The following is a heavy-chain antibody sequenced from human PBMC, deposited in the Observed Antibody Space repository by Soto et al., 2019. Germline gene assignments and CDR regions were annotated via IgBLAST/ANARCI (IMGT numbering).Heavy chain of an antibody. V-gene: IGHV3-30*18. D-gene: IGHD2-21*02. CDR1: GFTFSSYG. CDR2: ITYDGSNK. Sequence: QVQLVESGGGVVQPGRSLRLSCAASGFTFSSYGMHWVRQAPGKGLEWVAVITYDGSNKYYADSVKGRFTISRDNSKNTLYLVMNTLRAEDTAVYYCAKGAGGLSLVVTFFGYWGQGTLVTVSS. J-gene: IGHJ4*02. CDR3: AKGAGGLSLVVTFFGY.